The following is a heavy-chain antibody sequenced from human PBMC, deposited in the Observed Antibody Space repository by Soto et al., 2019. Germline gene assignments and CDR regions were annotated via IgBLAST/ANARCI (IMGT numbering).Heavy chain of an antibody. CDR1: GFTFSDYE. Sequence: QLVESGGGLVQAGGSLSLSCAASGFTFSDYEMDWVRQAPGKGPEWVAYISSSGTILYGESVKGRFTISRDNADNSLYLQLNSLTAEDTAIYYCTKEKSVMYSGYDAFDIWGRGTMVTVSS. CDR2: ISSSGTI. V-gene: IGHV3-48*03. CDR3: TKEKSVMYSGYDAFDI. D-gene: IGHD5-12*01. J-gene: IGHJ3*02.